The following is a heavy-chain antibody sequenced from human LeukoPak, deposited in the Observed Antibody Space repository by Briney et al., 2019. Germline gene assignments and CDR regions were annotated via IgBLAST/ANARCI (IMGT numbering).Heavy chain of an antibody. CDR3: AREEVELNAFDI. V-gene: IGHV1-18*01. J-gene: IGHJ3*02. Sequence: ASVKVSCKASGGTFSSYAISWVRQAPGQGLEWMGWISAYNGNTNYAQKLQGRVTMTTDTSTSTAYMELRSLRSDDTAVYYCAREEVELNAFDIWGQGTMVTVSS. CDR2: ISAYNGNT. D-gene: IGHD1-7*01. CDR1: GGTFSSYA.